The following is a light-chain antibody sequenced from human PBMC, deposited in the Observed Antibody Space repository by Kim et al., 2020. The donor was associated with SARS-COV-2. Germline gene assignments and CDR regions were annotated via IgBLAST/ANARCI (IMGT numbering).Light chain of an antibody. CDR2: GAS. Sequence: EIVLTQSPGTLSLSPGERATLSCRASQSVNSNYLAWFQQRPGQAPRLLLHGASTRATGIPDRFSGSGSGTDFTLTISRLEPADFAVYYCQQYGSSPRTFGQGTKVDIK. J-gene: IGKJ1*01. CDR3: QQYGSSPRT. CDR1: QSVNSNY. V-gene: IGKV3-20*01.